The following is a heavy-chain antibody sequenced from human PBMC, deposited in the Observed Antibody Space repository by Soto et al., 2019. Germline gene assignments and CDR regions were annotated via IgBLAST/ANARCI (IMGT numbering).Heavy chain of an antibody. V-gene: IGHV4-59*01. J-gene: IGHJ2*01. Sequence: QVQLQESGPGLVKPSETLSLTCTVSGGSISSYYWSWIRQPPGKGLEWIGYIYYSGSTNYNPSLKSRVTISVDTSKNQFSLKLSSVTAADTAVYYCARDPEIESSSGDWYFDLWGRGTLVTVSS. D-gene: IGHD6-13*01. CDR1: GGSISSYY. CDR3: ARDPEIESSSGDWYFDL. CDR2: IYYSGST.